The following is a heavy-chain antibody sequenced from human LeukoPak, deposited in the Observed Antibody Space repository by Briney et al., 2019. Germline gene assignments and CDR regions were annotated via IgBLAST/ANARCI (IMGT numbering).Heavy chain of an antibody. CDR1: GYSFTSYW. CDR2: IYPGDSDT. D-gene: IGHD4-17*01. Sequence: GESLKISCKSSGYSFTSYWIAWVRQMPGKGLEWMGIIYPGDSDTRYSPSFQGQVTISADKSIGTAYLQWSSLKASDTAMYYCARLPKPDYGDYEALGPGVDYWGQGTLVTVSS. J-gene: IGHJ4*02. CDR3: ARLPKPDYGDYEALGPGVDY. V-gene: IGHV5-51*01.